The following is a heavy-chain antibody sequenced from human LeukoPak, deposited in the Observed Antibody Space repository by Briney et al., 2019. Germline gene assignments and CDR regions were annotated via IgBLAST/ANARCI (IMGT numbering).Heavy chain of an antibody. J-gene: IGHJ4*02. CDR3: ARDQFALEYYYDSSGSFDY. D-gene: IGHD3-22*01. CDR2: INPSGGST. V-gene: IGHV1-46*01. Sequence: GASVKVSCKASGYTFTSYYMHWVRQAPGQGLEWMGIINPSGGSTSYAQKFQDRVTMTRDTSTSTVYMELSSLRSGDTAVYYCARDQFALEYYYDSSGSFDYWGQGTLVTVSS. CDR1: GYTFTSYY.